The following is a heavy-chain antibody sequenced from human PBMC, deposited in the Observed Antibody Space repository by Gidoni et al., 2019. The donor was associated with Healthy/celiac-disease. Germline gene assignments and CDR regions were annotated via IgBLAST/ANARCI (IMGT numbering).Heavy chain of an antibody. Sequence: QVQLVQSGAEVQKPGASVKVSCKASGYTFTGYYMHGVRQAPGQGLEWMGGITPNSGGTNYAQKVQGRVTMTRDKAISTAYMELSRLRSDETAVYYCWGILHRTFDYWGQGTLVTVSS. CDR1: GYTFTGYY. CDR2: ITPNSGGT. D-gene: IGHD3-9*01. V-gene: IGHV1-2*02. CDR3: WGILHRTFDY. J-gene: IGHJ4*02.